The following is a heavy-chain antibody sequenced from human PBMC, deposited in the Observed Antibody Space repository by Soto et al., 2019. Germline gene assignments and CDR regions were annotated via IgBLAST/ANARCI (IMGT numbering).Heavy chain of an antibody. J-gene: IGHJ4*02. CDR1: GGSINTATHS. Sequence: QLQLQESGSGLVKPSQTLSLTCAVSGGSINTATHSWSWIRQPPGKGLEWIGYIYHSGSTYYNPSAKSRATKSRDTSNHQCSLRLSSVTAADTAVYYCAGGGGVTTTGDDYWGQGILVTVSS. D-gene: IGHD4-4*01. CDR3: AGGGGVTTTGDDY. CDR2: IYHSGST. V-gene: IGHV4-30-2*01.